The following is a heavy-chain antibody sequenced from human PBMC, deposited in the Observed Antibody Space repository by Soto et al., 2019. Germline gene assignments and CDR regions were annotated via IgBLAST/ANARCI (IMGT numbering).Heavy chain of an antibody. J-gene: IGHJ4*02. CDR2: IKSEADGGTT. V-gene: IGHV3-15*01. Sequence: GGSLRLSCAASGFTVSSAWMSWVRQAPGKGLEWVARIKSEADGGTTDYAAPVKGRFTISRDDSKNILDLQMNSLKTEDTAVYYCTTDRRITLAQFDYWGQGALVTVSS. CDR3: TTDRRITLAQFDY. CDR1: GFTVSSAW. D-gene: IGHD1-20*01.